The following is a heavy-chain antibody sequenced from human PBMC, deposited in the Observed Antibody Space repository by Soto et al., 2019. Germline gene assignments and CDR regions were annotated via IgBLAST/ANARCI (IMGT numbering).Heavy chain of an antibody. CDR3: GKSQRDGWSYRFILDY. D-gene: IGHD1-26*01. CDR2: ISGSGGST. Sequence: QPGGSLRLSCAASGFTFSNYAMSWVRQAPGKGLEWVSAISGSGGSTYYTDSVKGRFTISRDNSNNTLYLQMNSLRAEDTAVYYCGKSQRDGWSYRFILDYWGQGTQVTVSS. CDR1: GFTFSNYA. V-gene: IGHV3-23*01. J-gene: IGHJ4*02.